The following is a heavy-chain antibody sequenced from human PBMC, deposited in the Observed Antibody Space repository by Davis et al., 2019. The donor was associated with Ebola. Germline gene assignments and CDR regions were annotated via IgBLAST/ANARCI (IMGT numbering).Heavy chain of an antibody. CDR2: ISAYNGNT. J-gene: IGHJ5*02. V-gene: IGHV1-18*01. CDR3: ARDITMVQGGWFDP. D-gene: IGHD3-10*01. CDR1: VGTFSSYT. Sequence: ASVKVSCKASVGTFSSYTISWVGQAPGQGLEWLGWISAYNGNTNYAQKLQGRVTMTTDTSTSTAYRELRSLRSDDTAVYYCARDITMVQGGWFDPWGQGTLVTVSS.